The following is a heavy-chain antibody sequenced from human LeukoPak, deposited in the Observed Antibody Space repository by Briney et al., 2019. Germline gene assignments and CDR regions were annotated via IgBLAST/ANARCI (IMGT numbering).Heavy chain of an antibody. CDR3: ARGPQKGRRGLHFDY. CDR1: GYTFTCYY. Sequence: ASVKVSCKASGYTFTCYYMHWVRQAPGQGLEWMGIINPSGGSTSYAQKFQGRVTITTDESTSTAYMELSSLRSEDTAVYYCARGPQKGRRGLHFDYWGQGTLVTVSS. D-gene: IGHD3-16*01. J-gene: IGHJ4*02. V-gene: IGHV1-46*01. CDR2: INPSGGST.